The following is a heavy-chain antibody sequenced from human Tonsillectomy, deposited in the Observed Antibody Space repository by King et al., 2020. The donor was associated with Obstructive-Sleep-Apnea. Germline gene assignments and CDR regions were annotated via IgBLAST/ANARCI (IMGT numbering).Heavy chain of an antibody. V-gene: IGHV4-30-2*01. D-gene: IGHD4-23*01. CDR2: IYRSGST. J-gene: IGHJ4*02. Sequence: QLQESGSGLVKPSQTLSLTCAVSGGSISSGSYSWSWIRQPPGKGLEWIGYIYRSGSTYYNPSLRSRVTISVDRSKNQFSLKLNSVTPADTAVYYCARGGDYGGNYDYWGQGTLVTVSS. CDR3: ARGGDYGGNYDY. CDR1: GGSISSGSYS.